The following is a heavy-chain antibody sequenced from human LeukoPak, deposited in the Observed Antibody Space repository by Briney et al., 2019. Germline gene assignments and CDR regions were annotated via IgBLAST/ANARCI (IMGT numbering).Heavy chain of an antibody. J-gene: IGHJ4*02. CDR3: ARDSGDDFWGGYYISDFDY. Sequence: GGSLRLSCAASGFTFSSYSMNWVRQAPGKGLEWVSSISSSSSYIYYADSVKGRFTISRDNAKNSLYLQMNSLRAEDKAVYYCARDSGDDFWGGYYISDFDYWGQGTLVTVSS. D-gene: IGHD3-3*01. CDR1: GFTFSSYS. V-gene: IGHV3-21*01. CDR2: ISSSSSYI.